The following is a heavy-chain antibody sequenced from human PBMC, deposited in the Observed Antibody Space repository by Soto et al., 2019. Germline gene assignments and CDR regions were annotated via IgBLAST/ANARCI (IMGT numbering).Heavy chain of an antibody. V-gene: IGHV3-7*01. CDR3: ARAPHCSGGSCYRRYFQH. D-gene: IGHD2-15*01. J-gene: IGHJ1*01. CDR2: IKQDGSEK. CDR1: GFTFSSYW. Sequence: EVQLVESGGGLVQPGGSLRLSCAASGFTFSSYWMSWVRQAPGKGLEWVANIKQDGSEKYHVDSVKGRFTISRDNAKNSLYLQMNCLRAEDTAVYYCARAPHCSGGSCYRRYFQHWGQGTLVTVSS.